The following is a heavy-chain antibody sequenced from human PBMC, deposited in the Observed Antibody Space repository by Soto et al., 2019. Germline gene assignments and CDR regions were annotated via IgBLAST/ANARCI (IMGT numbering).Heavy chain of an antibody. V-gene: IGHV4-59*01. CDR2: IYYSGST. Sequence: QVQLQESGPGLVKPLETLSLTCTVSGGSISSYYWSWIRQPPGKGLEWIGYIYYSGSTNYNPSLKSRVTISVDTSKNQFSLKLSSVTAADTAVYYCARDSRTMRYYYYYYYMDVWGKGTTVTVSS. J-gene: IGHJ6*03. D-gene: IGHD2-8*01. CDR3: ARDSRTMRYYYYYYYMDV. CDR1: GGSISSYY.